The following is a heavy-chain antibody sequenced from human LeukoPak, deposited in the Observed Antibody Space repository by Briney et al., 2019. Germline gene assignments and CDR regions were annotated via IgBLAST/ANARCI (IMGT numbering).Heavy chain of an antibody. CDR3: ARERVNPYSGYYYFDY. CDR2: ISAYNGNT. CDR1: GYTFTSYG. Sequence: ASVKVSCKASGYTFTSYGISWVRQAPGQGLEWMGRISAYNGNTNYAQKLQGRVTMTTDTSTSTAYMELRSLRSDDTAVYYCARERVNPYSGYYYFDYWGQGTLVTVSS. V-gene: IGHV1-18*01. D-gene: IGHD4-23*01. J-gene: IGHJ4*02.